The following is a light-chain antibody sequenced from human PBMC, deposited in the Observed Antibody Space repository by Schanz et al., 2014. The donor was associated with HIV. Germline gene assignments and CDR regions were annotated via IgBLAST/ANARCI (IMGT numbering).Light chain of an antibody. CDR2: AAS. V-gene: IGKV1-9*01. CDR3: QQYSSYFPT. CDR1: QGISSY. Sequence: DIQLTQSPSFLSASVGDRVTITCRASQGISSYLAWYQQKPGKAPKLLIYAASTLQSGVPSRFSGSGSGTEFTLTISSLQPEDFATYYCQQYSSYFPTFGQGTKVEV. J-gene: IGKJ1*01.